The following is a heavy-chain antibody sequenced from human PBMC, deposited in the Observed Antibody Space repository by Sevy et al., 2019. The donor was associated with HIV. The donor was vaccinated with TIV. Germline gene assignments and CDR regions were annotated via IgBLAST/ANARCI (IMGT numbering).Heavy chain of an antibody. CDR1: GFTFTSYG. D-gene: IGHD3-22*01. Sequence: GGYLRLSCAASGFTFTSYGMHWVRQAPGKGLEWVAFIRDDGSIKSYAESVKGRVTISRDNSKNTVYLEMDSLTGEDTAVYYCAKDSTFVSLYYNSRAHGALRSYFDSWGQGALVTVSS. CDR3: AKDSTFVSLYYNSRAHGALRSYFDS. CDR2: IRDDGSIK. J-gene: IGHJ4*02. V-gene: IGHV3-30*02.